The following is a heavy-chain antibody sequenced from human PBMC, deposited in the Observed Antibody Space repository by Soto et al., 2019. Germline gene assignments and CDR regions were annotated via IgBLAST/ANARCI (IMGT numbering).Heavy chain of an antibody. D-gene: IGHD1-1*01. CDR1: GFTFSSYG. CDR3: AKPRHLGTPHYYFDY. Sequence: ESGGGVVQPGRSLRLSCAASGFTFSSYGMHWVRQAPGKGLEWVAVISYDGSNKYYADSVKGRFTISRDNSKNTLYLQMNSLRAEDTAVYYCAKPRHLGTPHYYFDYWGQGTLVTVSS. CDR2: ISYDGSNK. V-gene: IGHV3-30*18. J-gene: IGHJ4*02.